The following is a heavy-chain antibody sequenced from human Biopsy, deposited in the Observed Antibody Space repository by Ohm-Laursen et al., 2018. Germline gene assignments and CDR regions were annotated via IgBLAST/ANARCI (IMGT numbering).Heavy chain of an antibody. D-gene: IGHD3-3*01. J-gene: IGHJ4*02. CDR3: ARHSLDDFWSGAHYYFDY. CDR1: GGSISSRNHY. Sequence: GTLSLTCSVSGGSISSRNHYWGWLRQPPGEGLEWIGHVYYSGSTFYNSSLESRVTVSVDTSKNQFHLRLTSMSASDTAVYYFARHSLDDFWSGAHYYFDYWGLGTLVTVSS. CDR2: VYYSGST. V-gene: IGHV4-39*01.